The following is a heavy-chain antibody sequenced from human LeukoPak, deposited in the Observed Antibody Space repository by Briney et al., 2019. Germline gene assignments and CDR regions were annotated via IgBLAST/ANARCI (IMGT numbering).Heavy chain of an antibody. CDR3: ARDLTPYGSGSL. Sequence: GGSLRLSCAASGFTFSGSWMSWVRQTPEKGLEWVANMSPDGTEKYYVDSVKGRFTISRDNAKNSLYLQMNSLRAEDTAVYYCARDLTPYGSGSLWGQGTLVTVSS. CDR2: MSPDGTEK. CDR1: GFTFSGSW. J-gene: IGHJ4*02. D-gene: IGHD3-10*01. V-gene: IGHV3-7*01.